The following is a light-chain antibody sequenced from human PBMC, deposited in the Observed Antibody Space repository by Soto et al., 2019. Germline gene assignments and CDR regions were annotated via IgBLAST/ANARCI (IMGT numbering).Light chain of an antibody. CDR2: WAS. Sequence: DIVMTQSPDSLAVSLGERATINCKSSQSVLYSSNNKNYLGWYQQKPGQSPNLLIYWASTWESGVPDRFSGSGSGIEFTLTISILQAEDVAVYYCQQYYSIPYTFGQGTKLEIK. CDR3: QQYYSIPYT. J-gene: IGKJ2*01. CDR1: QSVLYSSNNKNY. V-gene: IGKV4-1*01.